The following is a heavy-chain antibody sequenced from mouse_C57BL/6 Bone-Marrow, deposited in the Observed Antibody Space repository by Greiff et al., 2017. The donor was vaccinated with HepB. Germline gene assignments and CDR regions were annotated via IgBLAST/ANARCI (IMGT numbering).Heavy chain of an antibody. D-gene: IGHD3-1*01. CDR1: GFTFSDYY. CDR3: ARRIGRGAFAY. J-gene: IGHJ3*01. CDR2: ISNGGGST. V-gene: IGHV5-12*01. Sequence: EVHLVESGGGLVQPGGSLKLSCAASGFTFSDYYMYWVRQTPEKRLEWVAYISNGGGSTYYPDTVKGRFTISRDNAKNTLYLQMSRLKSEDTAMYYCARRIGRGAFAYWGQGTLVTVSA.